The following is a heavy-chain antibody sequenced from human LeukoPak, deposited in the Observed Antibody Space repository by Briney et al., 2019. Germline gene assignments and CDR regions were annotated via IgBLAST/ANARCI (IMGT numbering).Heavy chain of an antibody. V-gene: IGHV3-53*01. J-gene: IGHJ6*02. CDR1: GFTFSSYA. CDR3: ARDRYRSGCMDV. CDR2: MYADGST. Sequence: GGSLRLSCSASGFTFSSYAMHWVRQAPGKGLEWVSFMYADGSTDYADSVQGRFTISRDNSKNTLYLQMNTLRAEDTAIYYCARDRYRSGCMDVWGQGTTVTVS. D-gene: IGHD6-19*01.